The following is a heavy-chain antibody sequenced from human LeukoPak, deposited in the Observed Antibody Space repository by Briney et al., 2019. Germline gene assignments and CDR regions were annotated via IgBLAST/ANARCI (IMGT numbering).Heavy chain of an antibody. Sequence: SETLSLTCTVSGAPITGDYWNWIRQPPGKGLEWIGYIYYSGSTYYNPSLKSRVTISVDTSKNQFSLKLSSVTAADTAVYYCARGQGTVTTHWGQGTLVTVSS. V-gene: IGHV4-59*12. D-gene: IGHD4-17*01. CDR1: GAPITGDY. J-gene: IGHJ4*02. CDR3: ARGQGTVTTH. CDR2: IYYSGST.